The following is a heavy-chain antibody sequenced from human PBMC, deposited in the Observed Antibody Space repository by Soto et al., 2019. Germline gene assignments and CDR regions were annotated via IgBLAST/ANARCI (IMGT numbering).Heavy chain of an antibody. CDR2: VNNDGTDT. Sequence: EVQLVESGGGLVQPGGSLRLSCAASGFTFSNYWMYWVRQAPGKGLVWVSRVNNDGTDTTHAGSVKGRFTTSRDNAENSLYLQTNSLRAEDTAVYYCARGGLQHALDVWGQGSTVTVSS. CDR3: ARGGLQHALDV. J-gene: IGHJ6*02. V-gene: IGHV3-74*03. D-gene: IGHD6-13*01. CDR1: GFTFSNYW.